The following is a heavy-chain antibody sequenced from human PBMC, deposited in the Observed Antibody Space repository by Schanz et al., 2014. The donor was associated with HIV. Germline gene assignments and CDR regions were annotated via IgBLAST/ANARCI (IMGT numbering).Heavy chain of an antibody. CDR1: GFTFSSYG. CDR3: ARDPSRLVEAGYFDN. V-gene: IGHV3-30*03. J-gene: IGHJ4*02. D-gene: IGHD6-19*01. Sequence: QVQLVESGGGVVQPGRSLRLSCAASGFTFSSYGMHWVRQAPGKGLEWVAVISYDGSNKYYADSVKGRFTISRDNSKNTLYLQMNSLRAEDTAVYYCARDPSRLVEAGYFDNWGQGTLVTVSS. CDR2: ISYDGSNK.